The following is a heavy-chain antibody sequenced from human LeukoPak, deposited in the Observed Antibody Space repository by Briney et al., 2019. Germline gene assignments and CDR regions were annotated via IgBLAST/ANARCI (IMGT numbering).Heavy chain of an antibody. V-gene: IGHV1-2*02. J-gene: IGHJ4*02. CDR1: GYTFTGYY. Sequence: ASVKVSCKASGYTFTGYYMHWVRQAPGQGLEWMGWINPNSGGTNYAQKFQGRVTMTRDTSTSTVYMELSSLRSGDTAVYYCARDCSGGSCPEGPFDYWGQGTLVTVSS. CDR3: ARDCSGGSCPEGPFDY. D-gene: IGHD2-15*01. CDR2: INPNSGGT.